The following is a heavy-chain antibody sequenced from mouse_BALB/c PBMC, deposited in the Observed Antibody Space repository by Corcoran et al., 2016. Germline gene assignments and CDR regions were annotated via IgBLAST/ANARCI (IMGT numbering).Heavy chain of an antibody. V-gene: IGHV9-4*02. J-gene: IGHJ2*01. CDR2: INTHSGVP. Sequence: QIQLVQSGPELKKHGETVRISCKASGYTFTTAGMQWVQKMPGKGLKWIGWINTHSGVPKYAEDFKGRFAFSLETSASTAYLPISNLKNEDTATYFCAREFYGNLDYWGQGTTLTVSS. D-gene: IGHD2-1*01. CDR3: AREFYGNLDY. CDR1: GYTFTTAG.